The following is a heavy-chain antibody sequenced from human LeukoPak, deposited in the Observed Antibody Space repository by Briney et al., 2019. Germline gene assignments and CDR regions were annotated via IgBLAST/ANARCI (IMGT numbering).Heavy chain of an antibody. CDR2: IYYSGST. Sequence: SETLSLTCTVSGGSISSYYWSWIRQPPGKGLEWIGYIYYSGSTNYNPSLKSRVTISVDTSKSQFSLKLSSVTAADTAVYYCARRVRYYYGMDVWGQGPRSPSP. D-gene: IGHD1-1*01. CDR3: ARRVRYYYGMDV. J-gene: IGHJ6*02. V-gene: IGHV4-59*01. CDR1: GGSISSYY.